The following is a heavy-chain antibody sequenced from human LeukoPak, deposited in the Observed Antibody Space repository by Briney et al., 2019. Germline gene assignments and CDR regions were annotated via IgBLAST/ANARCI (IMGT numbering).Heavy chain of an antibody. CDR3: ARERARRGEVSVDY. D-gene: IGHD3-10*01. CDR1: GFTFSSYS. J-gene: IGHJ4*02. CDR2: IISSSSYI. V-gene: IGHV3-21*01. Sequence: PGGALRLSCAASGFTFSSYSMNGGRQAPGKGLWWVSSIISSSSYIYYADSVKGRFTISRDNAKNSLYLQMNSLRAEDTAVNYCARERARRGEVSVDYWGQGTLVTVSS.